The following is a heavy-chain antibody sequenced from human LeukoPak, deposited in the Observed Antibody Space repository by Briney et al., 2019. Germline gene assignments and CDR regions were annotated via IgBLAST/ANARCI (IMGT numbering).Heavy chain of an antibody. CDR2: IYSGGST. V-gene: IGHV3-66*02. CDR3: ARGPVDILTGYSLDY. J-gene: IGHJ4*02. D-gene: IGHD3-9*01. CDR1: GFIVSSNY. Sequence: PGGSLRLSCAASGFIVSSNYMSWVRQAPGKGLQWVSVIYSGGSTYYADSVKGRFTISRDNAKNSLYLQMNSLRAEDTAVYYCARGPVDILTGYSLDYWGQGTLVTVSS.